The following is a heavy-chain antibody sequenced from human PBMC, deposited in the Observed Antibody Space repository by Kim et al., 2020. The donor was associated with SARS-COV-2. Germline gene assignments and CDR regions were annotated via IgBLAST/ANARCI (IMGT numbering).Heavy chain of an antibody. D-gene: IGHD3-10*01. CDR1: GFTFSSYS. CDR2: ISSSSSTM. V-gene: IGHV3-48*02. Sequence: GGSLRLSCAASGFTFSSYSMNWVRQAPGKGLEWVSYISSSSSTMYYADSVKGRFTISRDNAKNSLYLQMNSLRDEDTAVYYCANYGSGSAHYYGMYVWGQGTTVTVSS. CDR3: ANYGSGSAHYYGMYV. J-gene: IGHJ6*02.